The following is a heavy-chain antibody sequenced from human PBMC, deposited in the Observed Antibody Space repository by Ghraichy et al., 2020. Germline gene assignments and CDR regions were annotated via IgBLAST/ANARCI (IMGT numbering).Heavy chain of an antibody. Sequence: SETLSLTCTVSSDSISRYYWSWIRQPPGKGLEWIGYQHESGTTNYNPSLKSRVTISIDTSKNQFSLRLTSVTAADTAVYYCARYYDFWSGLDYWGQGILVTVSS. CDR1: SDSISRYY. D-gene: IGHD3-3*01. J-gene: IGHJ4*02. CDR2: QHESGTT. V-gene: IGHV4-59*01. CDR3: ARYYDFWSGLDY.